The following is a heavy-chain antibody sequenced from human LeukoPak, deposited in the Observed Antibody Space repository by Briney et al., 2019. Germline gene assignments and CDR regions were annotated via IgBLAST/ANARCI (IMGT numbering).Heavy chain of an antibody. CDR3: AREAPMVAIFDY. CDR1: GFTFSSYS. Sequence: GGSLSLSCAASGFTFSSYSMNWVRQAPGKGLEGVSSISSSSSYIYYADSVKGRFTISRDNAKNSLYLQMNSLRAEDTAVYYCAREAPMVAIFDYWGQGTLVTVSS. D-gene: IGHD2-15*01. CDR2: ISSSSSYI. J-gene: IGHJ4*02. V-gene: IGHV3-21*01.